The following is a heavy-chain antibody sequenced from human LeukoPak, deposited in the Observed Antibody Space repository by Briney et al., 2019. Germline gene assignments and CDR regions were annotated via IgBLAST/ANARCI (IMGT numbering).Heavy chain of an antibody. CDR2: IRSKAYGGTT. CDR3: ARGPSTLGRTNGWFDP. CDR1: GFTFGDYC. J-gene: IGHJ5*02. V-gene: IGHV3-49*03. Sequence: GGSLRLSCPASGFTFGDYCMSWFRQAPGKGLEWVGFIRSKAYGGTTEYAASVKGRFTISRDDSKSIAYLQMNSLKTEDTAVYYCARGPSTLGRTNGWFDPWGQGTLVTVSS. D-gene: IGHD2-8*01.